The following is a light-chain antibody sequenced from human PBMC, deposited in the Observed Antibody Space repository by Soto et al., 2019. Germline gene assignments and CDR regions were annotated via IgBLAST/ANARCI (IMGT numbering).Light chain of an antibody. Sequence: QSALTQPASVSGSPGQSITISCTGTSSDVGGYNYVSWYQHHPGKAPKLMIYEVSHRPSGVSNRFSGSKSGNTASLTISGLQDEDEADYYCSSYTGSSTPVFGGGTKLTVL. J-gene: IGLJ3*02. CDR1: SSDVGGYNY. V-gene: IGLV2-14*01. CDR2: EVS. CDR3: SSYTGSSTPV.